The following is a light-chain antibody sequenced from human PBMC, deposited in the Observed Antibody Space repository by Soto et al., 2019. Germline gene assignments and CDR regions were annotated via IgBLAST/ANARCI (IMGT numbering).Light chain of an antibody. CDR1: SSNIGDNF. CDR3: GTWDSSLNGYVV. V-gene: IGLV1-51*01. Sequence: QSALTQPRSVSGSPGQPVTISCSGTSSNIGDNFVSWYQHLPGTAPKLLIYDNYKRPSGIPDRFSGSKAGTSATLGITGLQTGDEADYYCGTWDSSLNGYVVFGGGTKLTVL. J-gene: IGLJ2*01. CDR2: DNY.